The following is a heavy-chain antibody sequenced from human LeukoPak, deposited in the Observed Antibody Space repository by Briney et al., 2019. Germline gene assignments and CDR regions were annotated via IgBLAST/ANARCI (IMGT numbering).Heavy chain of an antibody. D-gene: IGHD3-9*01. Sequence: ASVKVSCKVSGYTLTELSMHWVRQAPGKGLEWMGGFDPEDGETIYAQKFQGRVTMTRDTSISTAYMELSRLRSDDTAVYYCARVSVLRYFDSTDYFDYWGQGTLVTVSS. J-gene: IGHJ4*02. CDR2: FDPEDGET. CDR3: ARVSVLRYFDSTDYFDY. CDR1: GYTLTELS. V-gene: IGHV1-24*01.